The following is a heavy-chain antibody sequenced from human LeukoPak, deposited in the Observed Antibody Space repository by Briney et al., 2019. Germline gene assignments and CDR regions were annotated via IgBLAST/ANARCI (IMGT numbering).Heavy chain of an antibody. CDR2: INHSGST. CDR1: GGSISSSNW. V-gene: IGHV4-4*02. D-gene: IGHD6-19*01. CDR3: ARGREPVAGHIGY. J-gene: IGHJ4*02. Sequence: SETLSLTCAVSGGSISSSNWWSWVRQPPGKGLEWIGEINHSGSTNYNPSLKSRVTISVDTSKNQFSLKLSSVTAADTAVYYCARGREPVAGHIGYWGQGTLVTVSS.